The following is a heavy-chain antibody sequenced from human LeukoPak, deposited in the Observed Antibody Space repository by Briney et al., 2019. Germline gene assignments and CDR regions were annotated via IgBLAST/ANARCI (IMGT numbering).Heavy chain of an antibody. CDR1: GGSFSGYY. J-gene: IGHJ6*02. CDR2: IYYSGST. V-gene: IGHV4-59*01. CDR3: ARDFLDYGGNSYYYYYGMDV. Sequence: SETLSLTCAVYGGSFSGYYWSWIRQPPGKGLEWIGYIYYSGSTNYNPSLKSRVTISVDTSKNQFSLKLSSVTAADTAVYYCARDFLDYGGNSYYYYYGMDVWGQGTTVTVSS. D-gene: IGHD4-23*01.